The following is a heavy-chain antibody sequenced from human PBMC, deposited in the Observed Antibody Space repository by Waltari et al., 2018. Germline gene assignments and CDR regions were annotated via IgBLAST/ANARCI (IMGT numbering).Heavy chain of an antibody. J-gene: IGHJ3*01. D-gene: IGHD5-12*01. CDR1: GSSITPNRHY. CDR2: TSYNGAT. CDR3: ATYIGASIGTAAFDV. V-gene: IGHV4-39*01. Sequence: QLQLQESGPGLVKPSETLSLTCSVSGSSITPNRHYWGWIRQPPGQGLEWIGTTSYNGATYTSPSLESRLTMSRDTSKNQLSLTLGSVTAADTSVYFCATYIGASIGTAAFDVWGQGTMVTVSS.